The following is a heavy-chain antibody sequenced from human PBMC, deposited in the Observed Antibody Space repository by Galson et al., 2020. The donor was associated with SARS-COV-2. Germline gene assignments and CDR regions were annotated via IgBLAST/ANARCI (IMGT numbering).Heavy chain of an antibody. D-gene: IGHD3-22*01. Sequence: GESLKISCKGSGYSFTSYWIGWVRQMPGKGLEWMGIIYPGDSDTRYSPPFQGQVTISADKSISTAYLQWSSLKASDTAMYYCARYDGYYDSSGYYYEDYWGQGTLVTVSS. J-gene: IGHJ4*02. CDR3: ARYDGYYDSSGYYYEDY. CDR1: GYSFTSYW. V-gene: IGHV5-51*01. CDR2: IYPGDSDT.